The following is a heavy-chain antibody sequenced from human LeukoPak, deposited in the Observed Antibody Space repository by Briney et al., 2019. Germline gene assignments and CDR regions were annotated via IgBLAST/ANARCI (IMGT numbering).Heavy chain of an antibody. CDR1: GFTFSSYG. V-gene: IGHV3-23*01. CDR2: ISGSGGST. D-gene: IGHD3-9*01. CDR3: ARDLGGSTISGSFDI. Sequence: GGSLRLSCAASGFTFSSYGMSWVRQAPGKGLEWVSAISGSGGSTYYADSVKGRFTISRDNSKNTLYLQMNSLRAEDTAVYYCARDLGGSTISGSFDIWGQGTMVTVSS. J-gene: IGHJ3*02.